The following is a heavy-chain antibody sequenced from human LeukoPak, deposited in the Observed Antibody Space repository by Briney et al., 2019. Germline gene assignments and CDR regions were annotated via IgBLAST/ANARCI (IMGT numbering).Heavy chain of an antibody. V-gene: IGHV1-24*01. Sequence: ASVKVSCKVSGYTLTELSMHWVRQAPGKGLEWMGGFDPADDKTIYAQNLQGRVTMTEDTSTDTAYMELSSLRSEDTAVYYCATDHALLWFGETIHRGWFDPWGQGTLVTVSS. J-gene: IGHJ5*02. CDR2: FDPADDKT. CDR1: GYTLTELS. CDR3: ATDHALLWFGETIHRGWFDP. D-gene: IGHD3-10*01.